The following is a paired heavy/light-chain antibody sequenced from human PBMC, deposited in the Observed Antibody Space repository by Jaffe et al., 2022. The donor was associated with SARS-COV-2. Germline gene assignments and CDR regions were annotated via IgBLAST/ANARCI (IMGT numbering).Heavy chain of an antibody. CDR3: ATRTEKGAFDI. CDR2: ISSSTNTI. J-gene: IGHJ3*02. Sequence: EMQLVESGGGLVQPGGSLRLSCAASEFTFSSYSMNWVRQAPGKGLEWISYISSSTNTIHYADSVKGRCTISRDNAKNSLYLQMNSLRAEDTALYFCATRTEKGAFDIWGQGTMVTVSS. V-gene: IGHV3-48*04. CDR1: EFTFSSYS.
Light chain of an antibody. Sequence: DIVMTQSPDSLAVSLGERATINCKSSQSILHNSKNKNSLGWYQQKPGQPPKLLIYWTSTRESGVPDRFSGSGSGTDFTLTISSLQAEDVAVYYCQQYYSPPYTFGQGTKLEIK. V-gene: IGKV4-1*01. CDR2: WTS. CDR1: QSILHNSKNKNS. J-gene: IGKJ2*01. CDR3: QQYYSPPYT.